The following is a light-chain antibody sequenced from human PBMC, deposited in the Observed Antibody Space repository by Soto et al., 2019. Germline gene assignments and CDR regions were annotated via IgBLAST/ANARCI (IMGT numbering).Light chain of an antibody. CDR1: QTIDSW. J-gene: IGKJ1*01. CDR2: DAS. V-gene: IGKV1-5*01. CDR3: QQYISYPRT. Sequence: DIQMTQSPSTLSAFVGDRVTITCRASQTIDSWLAWYQQKQGKPPNLLIYDASDLESGVPSRFSGSGSGTGFTLTISSLKHDDFATYYGQQYISYPRTFGQGTKVDIK.